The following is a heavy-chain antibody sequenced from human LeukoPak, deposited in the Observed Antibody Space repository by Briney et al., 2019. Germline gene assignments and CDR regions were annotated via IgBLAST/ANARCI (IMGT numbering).Heavy chain of an antibody. V-gene: IGHV3-30*02. D-gene: IGHD6-19*01. CDR3: AKDTHSSGWYDRAFDY. CDR2: IRYDGSNK. CDR1: GFTFSSYG. Sequence: GGSLRLSCAASGFTFSSYGMHWVRQAPGKGLEWVAFIRYDGSNKYYADSVKGRFTISRDNSKNTLYLQMNSLRAEDTAVYYCAKDTHSSGWYDRAFDYWGQGTLVTVSS. J-gene: IGHJ4*02.